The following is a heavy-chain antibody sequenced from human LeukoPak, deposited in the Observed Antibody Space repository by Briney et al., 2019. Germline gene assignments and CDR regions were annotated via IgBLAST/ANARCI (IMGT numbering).Heavy chain of an antibody. V-gene: IGHV4-34*01. J-gene: IGHJ6*02. CDR1: GGSISSYY. CDR3: ARTVVAASIYYYYYGMDV. Sequence: SETLSLTCTVSGGSISSYYWSWIRQPPGKGLEWIGEINHSGSTNYNPSLKSRVTISVDTSKNQFSLKLSSVTAADTAVYYCARTVVAASIYYYYYGMDVWGQGTTVTVSS. CDR2: INHSGST. D-gene: IGHD2-15*01.